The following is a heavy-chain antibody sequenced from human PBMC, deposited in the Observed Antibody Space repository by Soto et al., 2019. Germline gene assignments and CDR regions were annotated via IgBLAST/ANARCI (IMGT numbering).Heavy chain of an antibody. CDR2: IYHSGDT. Sequence: QVQLQESGPGLVKPSQTLSLTCSVSGDSMSSGAYYWSWIRQHPGKGLEWIAYIYHSGDTHYNPSLRSRITISVDTPKNQFSLKLTSVTDADTAVYYCASTYSGYLDNWGQGTLVTVAS. V-gene: IGHV4-31*03. D-gene: IGHD3-22*01. CDR1: GDSMSSGAYY. J-gene: IGHJ4*02. CDR3: ASTYSGYLDN.